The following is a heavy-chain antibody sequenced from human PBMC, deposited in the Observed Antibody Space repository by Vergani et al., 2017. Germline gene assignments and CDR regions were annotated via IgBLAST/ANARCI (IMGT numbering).Heavy chain of an antibody. D-gene: IGHD6-19*01. Sequence: QVQLQESGPGLVKPSETLPLTCAVSGYSISSGYYWGWIRQPPGKGLEWIGSIYHSGSTYYNPSLKSRVTISVDTSKNQFSLKLNSVTAADTAVYYCARVRIAXTGTSIVGAWFDPWGQGTLVTVSS. J-gene: IGHJ5*02. V-gene: IGHV4-38-2*01. CDR3: ARVRIAXTGTSIVGAWFDP. CDR1: GYSISSGYY. CDR2: IYHSGST.